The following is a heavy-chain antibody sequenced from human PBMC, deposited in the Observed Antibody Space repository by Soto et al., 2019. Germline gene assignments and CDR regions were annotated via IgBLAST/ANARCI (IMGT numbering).Heavy chain of an antibody. D-gene: IGHD3-16*01. J-gene: IGHJ4*02. V-gene: IGHV3-66*01. Sequence: PGGSLRLSCAASGFTVSSNYMSWVRQAPGKGLEWVSVIYSGGSTYYADSVKGRFTISRDNSKNTLYLQMNSLRAEDTAVYYCARGGDNQSKYRNSFQFDYWGQGTLVTVSS. CDR1: GFTVSSNY. CDR2: IYSGGST. CDR3: ARGGDNQSKYRNSFQFDY.